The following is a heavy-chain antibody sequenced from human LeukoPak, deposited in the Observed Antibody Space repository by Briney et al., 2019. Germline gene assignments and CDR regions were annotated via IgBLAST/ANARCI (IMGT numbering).Heavy chain of an antibody. J-gene: IGHJ6*02. CDR3: AAEGGVYCGGDCGYYYYGMDV. Sequence: SETLSLTCTVSGGSISTYYWSWIRQPPGKGLEWIGYIYYSGSTNYNPSLKSRVTISVDTSKNQFSLKLSSVTAADTAVYYCAAEGGVYCGGDCGYYYYGMDVWGQGTTVTVSS. CDR1: GGSISTYY. CDR2: IYYSGST. D-gene: IGHD2-21*02. V-gene: IGHV4-59*08.